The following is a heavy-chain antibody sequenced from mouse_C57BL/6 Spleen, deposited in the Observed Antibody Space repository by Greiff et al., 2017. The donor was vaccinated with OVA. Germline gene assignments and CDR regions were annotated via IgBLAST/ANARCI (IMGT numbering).Heavy chain of an antibody. CDR1: GYTFTSYW. D-gene: IGHD1-1*01. Sequence: QVQLQQSGAELVRPGSSVKLSCKASGYTFTSYWMHWVKQRPIQGLEWIGNIDPSDSETHYNQKFKDKATLTVDKSSSTAYMQLSSLTSEDSAVYYCARFPYYYGSSYDWFAYWGQGTLVTVSA. J-gene: IGHJ3*01. V-gene: IGHV1-52*01. CDR2: IDPSDSET. CDR3: ARFPYYYGSSYDWFAY.